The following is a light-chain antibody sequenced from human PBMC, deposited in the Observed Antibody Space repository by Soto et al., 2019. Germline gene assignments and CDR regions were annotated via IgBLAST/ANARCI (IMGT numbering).Light chain of an antibody. Sequence: DIVMTQTPLSLSVPPGQTASISCKSLQSLLQSDGKTYLYCYLQKPCQSPQLLIDEVSSRFSGVKDRISGSGSGTDFTLKISGVEAEDVGVHHRMQGIHLPLSFGGGTKAEIK. CDR3: MQGIHLPLS. CDR1: QSLLQSDGKTY. J-gene: IGKJ4*01. CDR2: EVS. V-gene: IGKV2-29*01.